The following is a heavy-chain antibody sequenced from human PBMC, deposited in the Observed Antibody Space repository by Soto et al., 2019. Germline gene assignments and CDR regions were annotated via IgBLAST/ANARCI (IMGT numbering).Heavy chain of an antibody. D-gene: IGHD1-26*01. V-gene: IGHV3-33*01. CDR1: GFTFSSYG. Sequence: GGSLRLSCAASGFTFSSYGMHWVRQAPGKGLEWVAVIWYDGSNKYYADSVKGRFTISRDNSKNTLYLQMNSLRAEDTAVYYCARAPGWELQLQSMNYYGMDVWGQGTTVTVSS. CDR3: ARAPGWELQLQSMNYYGMDV. J-gene: IGHJ6*02. CDR2: IWYDGSNK.